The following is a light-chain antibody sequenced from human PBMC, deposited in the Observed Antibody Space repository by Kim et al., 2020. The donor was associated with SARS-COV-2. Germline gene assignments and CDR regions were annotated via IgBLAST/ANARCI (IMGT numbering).Light chain of an antibody. CDR2: RDS. Sequence: SYELTQPPSVSMSPGQTASITCSGDKLGDKYTCWYQQKPGQSPVLVIYRDSRRPSGIPERFSGSNSGNTATLTISGTQAMDEADYYCQTWDSSGVFGGGTQLTVL. V-gene: IGLV3-1*01. J-gene: IGLJ2*01. CDR3: QTWDSSGV. CDR1: KLGDKY.